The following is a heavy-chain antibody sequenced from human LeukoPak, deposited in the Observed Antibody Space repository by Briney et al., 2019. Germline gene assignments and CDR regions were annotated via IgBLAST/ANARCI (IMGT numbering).Heavy chain of an antibody. J-gene: IGHJ4*02. D-gene: IGHD3-22*01. CDR3: ARFGSGDGGGSYLGY. Sequence: PSETLSLTCTVSGGSISSYYWSWIRQPPGKGLEWIGYIYYSGSTNYNPSLKSRVTISVDTSKNQFSLKLSSVTAADTAQYYCARFGSGDGGGSYLGYWGQGVQVTVSS. CDR2: IYYSGST. V-gene: IGHV4-59*01. CDR1: GGSISSYY.